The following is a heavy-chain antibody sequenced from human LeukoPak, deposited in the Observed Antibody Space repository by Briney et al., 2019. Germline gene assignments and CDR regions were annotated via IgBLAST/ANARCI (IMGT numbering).Heavy chain of an antibody. V-gene: IGHV1-18*01. Sequence: ASVNVSCKASGYTFTSYGISWVRQAPGQGLEWMGWISAYNGNTNYAQKLQGRVTMTTDTSTSTAYMELRSLRSDDTAVYYCARSNLYYDSSGYSRWFDPWGQGTLVTVSS. J-gene: IGHJ5*02. D-gene: IGHD3-22*01. CDR3: ARSNLYYDSSGYSRWFDP. CDR1: GYTFTSYG. CDR2: ISAYNGNT.